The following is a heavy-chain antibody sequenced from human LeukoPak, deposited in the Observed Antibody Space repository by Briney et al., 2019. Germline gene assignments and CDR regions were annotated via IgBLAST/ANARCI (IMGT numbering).Heavy chain of an antibody. D-gene: IGHD5-12*01. CDR3: ARGGAYSGYDYGYY. J-gene: IGHJ4*02. CDR1: GFTFSSYA. CDR2: ISGSGGST. V-gene: IGHV3-23*01. Sequence: PGGSLRLSCAASGFTFSSYAMSWVRQAPGKGLEWVSAISGSGGSTYYADSVKGRFTISRDNAKNTLYLQMNSLRAEDTAVYYCARGGAYSGYDYGYYWGQGTLVTVSS.